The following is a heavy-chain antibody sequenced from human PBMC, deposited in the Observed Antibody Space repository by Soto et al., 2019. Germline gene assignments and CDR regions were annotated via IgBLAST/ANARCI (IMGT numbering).Heavy chain of an antibody. Sequence: PSETLSLTCSVSGGSISSGYYYWRWIRQPPGKGLEWIGNIYYSGTTFYNPSLKSRITISVDTSKNQFSLKLTSVTAADTAIYYCARHAGGGRFYYGMDVWGQVTTGTVSS. D-gene: IGHD2-15*01. CDR3: ARHAGGGRFYYGMDV. CDR1: GGSISSGYYY. CDR2: IYYSGTT. J-gene: IGHJ6*02. V-gene: IGHV4-39*01.